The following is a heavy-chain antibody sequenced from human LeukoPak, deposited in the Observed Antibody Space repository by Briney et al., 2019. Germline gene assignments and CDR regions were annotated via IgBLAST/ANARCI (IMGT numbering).Heavy chain of an antibody. CDR1: GGSISSSSYY. CDR3: ARLPIVVVPSTSFDI. J-gene: IGHJ3*02. CDR2: INYSGTT. D-gene: IGHD2-2*01. Sequence: SETLSLTCTVSGGSISSSSYYWGWIRQPPGKGLEWIGSINYSGTTYYNPSLKSRVTISVDTSKNQFSLKLSSVTAADTAVYYCARLPIVVVPSTSFDIWGQGTMVTVSS. V-gene: IGHV4-39*01.